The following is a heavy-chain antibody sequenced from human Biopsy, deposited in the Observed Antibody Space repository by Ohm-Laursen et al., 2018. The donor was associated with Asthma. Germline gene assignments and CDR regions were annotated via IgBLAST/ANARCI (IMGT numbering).Heavy chain of an antibody. CDR3: ARTYYDFLTGQVKDVFGV. D-gene: IGHD3-9*01. CDR1: GYTFTSYY. CDR2: TNPSGGST. V-gene: IGHV1-46*01. J-gene: IGHJ3*01. Sequence: ASVKVSCNASGYTFTSYYMHWVRQAPGQGLEWMGITNPSGGSTSYAQKFQGRVTMTRDTSTSTVYMELSSLRSEDTATYYCARTYYDFLTGQVKDVFGVWGQGTMVTVSS.